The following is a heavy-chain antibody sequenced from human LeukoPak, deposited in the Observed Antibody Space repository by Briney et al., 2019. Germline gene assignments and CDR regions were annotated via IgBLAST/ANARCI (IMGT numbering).Heavy chain of an antibody. CDR3: ARDCSSTSCYN. CDR1: GYSFTDYY. J-gene: IGHJ4*02. CDR2: INPNSGGT. D-gene: IGHD2-2*02. Sequence: ASVKVSCKASGYSFTDYYMHWVRQAPGQGLEWMGWINPNSGGTNYAQKFQGRVTMTRATSINTASMELSRLTSDDTAIYYCARDCSSTSCYNWGQGTLVTVSS. V-gene: IGHV1-2*02.